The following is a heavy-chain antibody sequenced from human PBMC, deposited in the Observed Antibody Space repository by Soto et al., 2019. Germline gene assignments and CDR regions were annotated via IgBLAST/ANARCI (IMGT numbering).Heavy chain of an antibody. Sequence: EVQLVESGGGLVQPGGSLKLSCAASGFTFSGSAMHCVRQASGEGLEWVGRIRSKANSYATAYAASVKGRFTISRDDSNNTAYLQMNSLKTEDTAVYYCTSRIVATKLGYWGQGILVTVSS. CDR3: TSRIVATKLGY. D-gene: IGHD5-12*01. CDR2: IRSKANSYAT. CDR1: GFTFSGSA. V-gene: IGHV3-73*01. J-gene: IGHJ4*02.